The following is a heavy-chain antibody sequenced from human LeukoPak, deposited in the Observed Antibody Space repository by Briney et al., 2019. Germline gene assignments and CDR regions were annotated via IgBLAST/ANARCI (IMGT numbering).Heavy chain of an antibody. J-gene: IGHJ4*02. Sequence: GGSLRLSCAASGFTFSSYAMHWVRQAPGKGLEWVAVISYDGSNKYYADSVKGRFTISRDNSNDTLYLQMNSLRAEDTTVSYCARDQADDYVWGSYRYGYYFDCWGQGTLVTVSS. CDR2: ISYDGSNK. CDR1: GFTFSSYA. CDR3: ARDQADDYVWGSYRYGYYFDC. D-gene: IGHD3-16*02. V-gene: IGHV3-30*04.